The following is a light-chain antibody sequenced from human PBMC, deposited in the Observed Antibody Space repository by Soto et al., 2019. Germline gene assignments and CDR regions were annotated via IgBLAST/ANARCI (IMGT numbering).Light chain of an antibody. CDR1: QSIRSW. V-gene: IGKV1-5*03. CDR2: KTS. CDR3: QQYNTYPWT. Sequence: DIQMTQSPSTLSASVGDRVTITCRASQSIRSWLAWYQQKPGKAPNLLIYKTSSLQSGVPSRFSGSESGTEFTLTISSLQPDDVATYFCQQYNTYPWTFGQGTKVEIK. J-gene: IGKJ1*01.